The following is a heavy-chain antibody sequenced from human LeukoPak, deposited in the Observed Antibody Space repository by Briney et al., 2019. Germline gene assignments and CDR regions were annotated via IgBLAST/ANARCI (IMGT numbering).Heavy chain of an antibody. CDR1: GFTFSSCV. Sequence: GGSLRLSCAASGFTFSSCVMTWIRQAPGKGLEWVAVMSYDGSNKYYTDSVRGRFTISRDNSKNTLYVQINNLRPEDTAVYYCARGDHYYDSSAFIDFWGQGTLVIVSS. CDR2: MSYDGSNK. J-gene: IGHJ4*02. V-gene: IGHV3-30*03. CDR3: ARGDHYYDSSAFIDF. D-gene: IGHD3-22*01.